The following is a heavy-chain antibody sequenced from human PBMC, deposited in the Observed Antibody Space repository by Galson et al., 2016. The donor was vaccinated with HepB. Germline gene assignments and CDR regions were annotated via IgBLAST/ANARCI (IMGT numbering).Heavy chain of an antibody. V-gene: IGHV4-59*01. CDR3: ARTPSRGGMDV. J-gene: IGHJ6*02. Sequence: ETLSLTCTVSGGSISSYYWSWIRQPPGKGLEWIGYIYYSGSTNYNPPLKSRVTLSVDTSKNQFSLKLTAVTTADTAVYYCARTPSRGGMDVLGQGTTVTVSS. CDR1: GGSISSYY. CDR2: IYYSGST. D-gene: IGHD3-10*01.